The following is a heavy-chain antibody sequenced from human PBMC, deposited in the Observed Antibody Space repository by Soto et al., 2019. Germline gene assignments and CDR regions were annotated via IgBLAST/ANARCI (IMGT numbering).Heavy chain of an antibody. D-gene: IGHD3-10*01. Sequence: ASVKVSCKASGYTFTSYGISWVRQAPGQGLEWMGWISVYNGNTNYAQKLQGRVTMTTDTSTSTAYMELRSLRSDDTAVYYCARDWISYYGSSLYWFDPWGQGTLVTV. CDR1: GYTFTSYG. J-gene: IGHJ5*02. CDR2: ISVYNGNT. V-gene: IGHV1-18*01. CDR3: ARDWISYYGSSLYWFDP.